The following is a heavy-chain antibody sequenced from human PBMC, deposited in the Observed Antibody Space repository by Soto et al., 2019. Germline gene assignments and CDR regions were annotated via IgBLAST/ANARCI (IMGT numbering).Heavy chain of an antibody. CDR3: ARGKSPQLELNLDY. D-gene: IGHD1-7*01. CDR2: INPNSGGT. V-gene: IGHV1-2*04. J-gene: IGHJ4*02. CDR1: GYTFTGYY. Sequence: EASVKVSCKASGYTFTGYYMHWVRQAPGQGLEWMGWINPNSGGTNYAQKFQGWVTMTRDTSISTAYMELSRLRSDDTAVYYCARGKSPQLELNLDYWGQGTLVTVSS.